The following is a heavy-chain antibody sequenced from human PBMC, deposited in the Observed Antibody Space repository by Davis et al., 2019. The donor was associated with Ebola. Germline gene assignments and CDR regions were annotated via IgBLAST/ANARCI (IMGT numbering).Heavy chain of an antibody. V-gene: IGHV3-73*01. J-gene: IGHJ5*02. CDR1: GFGFSGSA. Sequence: SLILSCVFSGFGFSGSAMHWVRQAPGKGLEWVGRIRTRPNNYATTYAASVGGRFTISRDDSKDTTYLQMNSLKTEDTAIYYCTRPVESNWFDPWGPGTQVTVSS. CDR2: IRTRPNNYAT. CDR3: TRPVESNWFDP.